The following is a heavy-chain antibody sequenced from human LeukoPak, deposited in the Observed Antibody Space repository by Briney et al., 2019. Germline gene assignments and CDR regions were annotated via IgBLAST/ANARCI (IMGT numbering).Heavy chain of an antibody. CDR2: INHSGST. V-gene: IGHV4-34*01. Sequence: SETLSLTCAVYGGSFSGYYWSWIRQPPGKGLEWIGEINHSGSTNYNPSLKSRVTVSVDTSKNQFSLKLSSVTAADTAVYYCARDKGGSSSSEASWFDPWGQGTLVTVSS. J-gene: IGHJ5*02. CDR1: GGSFSGYY. CDR3: ARDKGGSSSSEASWFDP. D-gene: IGHD6-6*01.